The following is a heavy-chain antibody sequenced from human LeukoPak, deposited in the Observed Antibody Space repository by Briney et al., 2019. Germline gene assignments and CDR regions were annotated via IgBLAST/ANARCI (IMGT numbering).Heavy chain of an antibody. CDR2: IYSGGST. CDR1: GFSVSSNY. D-gene: IGHD3-10*01. V-gene: IGHV3-53*01. CDR3: VKEHVDRAFTRSFEI. Sequence: GGSLRLSCAASGFSVSSNYMSWVRQAPGKGLEWVSVIYSGGSTYYADSVKGRLTISRDNYKNTVDLHMSSPRAEDTAIYYCVKEHVDRAFTRSFEIWGQGTVVTVSS. J-gene: IGHJ3*02.